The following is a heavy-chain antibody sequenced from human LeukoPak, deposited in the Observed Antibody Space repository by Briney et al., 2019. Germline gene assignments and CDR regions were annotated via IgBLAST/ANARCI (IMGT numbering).Heavy chain of an antibody. CDR3: ARGVAATATNDY. CDR2: IYYSGNT. J-gene: IGHJ4*02. D-gene: IGHD2-21*02. CDR1: CGSISSGDYC. V-gene: IGHV4-30-4*01. Sequence: SETLSLTCTLSCGSISSGDYCWSWIRQPPGKGLEWIGYIYYSGNTYYNPSLKNRVIISVGTSKNQFSLNLSSVTAADTAVYYCARGVAATATNDYWGQGTLVTVSS.